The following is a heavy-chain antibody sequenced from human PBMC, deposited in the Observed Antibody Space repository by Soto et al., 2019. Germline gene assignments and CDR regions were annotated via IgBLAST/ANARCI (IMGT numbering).Heavy chain of an antibody. CDR2: ISGSGGST. CDR3: AKDRANYGLVPAWFDP. J-gene: IGHJ5*02. V-gene: IGHV3-23*01. CDR1: GFTFSSYA. Sequence: PGGSLRLSCAASGFTFSSYAMSWVRQAPGKGLEWVSAISGSGGSTYYADSVKGRFTISRDNSKNTLYLQMNSLRAEDTAVYYCAKDRANYGLVPAWFDPWGQGTLVTSPQ. D-gene: IGHD3-10*01.